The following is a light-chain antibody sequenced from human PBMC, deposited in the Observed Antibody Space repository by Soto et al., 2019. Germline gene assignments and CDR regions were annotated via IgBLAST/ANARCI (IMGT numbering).Light chain of an antibody. CDR1: SSDVGSYNL. V-gene: IGLV2-23*02. Sequence: QSALTQPASVSRSPGQSITISCTGTSSDVGSYNLVSWYQQHPGKAPKLMIYEVSKRPSGVSNRFSGSKSGNTASLTISGLQAEDEADYYCCSYAGPWVFGGGTKLTVL. J-gene: IGLJ3*02. CDR3: CSYAGPWV. CDR2: EVS.